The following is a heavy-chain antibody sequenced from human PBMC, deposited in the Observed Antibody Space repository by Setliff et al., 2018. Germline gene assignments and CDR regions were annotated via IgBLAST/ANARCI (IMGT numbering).Heavy chain of an antibody. J-gene: IGHJ4*02. V-gene: IGHV4-34*01. CDR3: ARVISLDYDSSGYYHYYFDY. CDR1: GGSFSGYY. CDR2: INHSGSS. Sequence: PSETLSLTCAVYGGSFSGYYWTWIRQPPGKGLEWIGEINHSGSSNYNPSLKSRVTISVDTSKNQFSLNLSSVTAADTAVYYCARVISLDYDSSGYYHYYFDYWGQGTLVTVSS. D-gene: IGHD3-22*01.